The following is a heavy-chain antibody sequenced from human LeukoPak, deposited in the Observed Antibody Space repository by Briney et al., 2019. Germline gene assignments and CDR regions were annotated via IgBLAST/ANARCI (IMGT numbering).Heavy chain of an antibody. V-gene: IGHV3-53*04. CDR1: GFSVSNTY. J-gene: IGHJ6*02. Sequence: GGSLRLSCAASGFSVSNTYMSWVRHAPGKGLEWVSVIYSGDSGVSTYYADSVKGRFTISRHNSKNTLYLQMSSLRAEDTAAYFCARSAARLRYYYAMDVWGQGTTVTVCS. CDR3: ARSAARLRYYYAMDV. D-gene: IGHD6-6*01. CDR2: IYSGDSGVST.